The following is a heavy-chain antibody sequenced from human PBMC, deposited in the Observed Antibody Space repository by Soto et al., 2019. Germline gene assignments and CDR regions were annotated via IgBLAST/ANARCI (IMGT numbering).Heavy chain of an antibody. V-gene: IGHV1-2*02. J-gene: IGHJ5*02. CDR1: GYTFTDYY. CDR3: ARGDVRVAASFDP. D-gene: IGHD2-15*01. Sequence: ASVKVSCKASGYTFTDYYIHWVRQAPGQGLEWMGWINPNSGGTNYAQKFQGRVTMTRDTSISTAYMELSRLISDDTAVYYCARGDVRVAASFDPWGQGALVTVSS. CDR2: INPNSGGT.